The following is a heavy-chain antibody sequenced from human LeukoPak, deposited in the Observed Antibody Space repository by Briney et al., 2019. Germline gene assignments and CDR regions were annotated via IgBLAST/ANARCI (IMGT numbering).Heavy chain of an antibody. V-gene: IGHV3-23*01. CDR3: AKAFYYDSSGYPGDFFDY. CDR2: ISGSGGST. D-gene: IGHD3-22*01. Sequence: GGSLRLSCAASGFTFSDYYMSWIRQAPGKGLEWVSAISGSGGSTYYADSVKGRFTISRDNSKNTLYLQMNSLRAEDTAVYYCAKAFYYDSSGYPGDFFDYWGQGTLVTVSS. J-gene: IGHJ4*02. CDR1: GFTFSDYY.